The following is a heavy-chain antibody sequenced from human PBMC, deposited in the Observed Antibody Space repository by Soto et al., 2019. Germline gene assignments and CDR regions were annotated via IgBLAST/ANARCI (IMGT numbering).Heavy chain of an antibody. CDR3: GRKKKHLERRAAAGTRNYYYYYYMDV. J-gene: IGHJ6*03. CDR1: GGSISSYY. Sequence: QVQLQESGPGLVKPSETLSLTCTVSGGSISSYYWSWIRQPPGKGLEWIGYIYYSGSTNYNPSLKSRVTKAVDKSKNQFSLKLNSVTAADTAVYYCGRKKKHLERRAAAGTRNYYYYYYMDVWGKGTTVTVSS. CDR2: IYYSGST. V-gene: IGHV4-59*01. D-gene: IGHD6-13*01.